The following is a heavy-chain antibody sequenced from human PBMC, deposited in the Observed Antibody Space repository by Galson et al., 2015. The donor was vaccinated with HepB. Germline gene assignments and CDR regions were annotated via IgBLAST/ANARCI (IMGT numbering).Heavy chain of an antibody. CDR3: AKAMEGPTVTRWGGFDY. CDR2: ISWNSGSI. J-gene: IGHJ4*02. CDR1: GFTFDDYA. D-gene: IGHD4-17*01. V-gene: IGHV3-9*01. Sequence: SLRLSCAASGFTFDDYAMHWVRQAPGKGLEWVSGISWNSGSIGYADSVKGRFTISRDNAKNSLYLQMNSLRAEDTALYYCAKAMEGPTVTRWGGFDYWGQGTLVTVSS.